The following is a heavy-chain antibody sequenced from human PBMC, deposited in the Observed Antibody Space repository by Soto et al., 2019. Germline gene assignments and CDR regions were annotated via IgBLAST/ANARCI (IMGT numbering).Heavy chain of an antibody. CDR2: ISAGGDGA. CDR3: ARDLWWYLH. CDR1: GFTFSSHA. J-gene: IGHJ4*02. V-gene: IGHV3-23*01. D-gene: IGHD2-15*01. Sequence: EVQLLESGGGLVQPGGALRLSCAAPGFTFSSHAMSWVRQAPGKGLEWVSSISAGGDGAYYADSVKGRFNISRANSNNTFYLQMNSLGTEDTAVYYCARDLWWYLHWGQGTLVTVSS.